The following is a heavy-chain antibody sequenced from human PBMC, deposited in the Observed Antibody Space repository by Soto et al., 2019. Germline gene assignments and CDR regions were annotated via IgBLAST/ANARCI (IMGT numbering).Heavy chain of an antibody. CDR2: SSSGGDSI. CDR1: GFTFSPYS. V-gene: IGHV3-48*02. D-gene: IGHD3-3*01. Sequence: EWSLRLSGAVSGFTFSPYSMNLVRQAPGKGLEWSSYSSSGGDSIYYADFVRGRFTVSRDNTKNSLYLQMDSLREEDTAVYYCARDRSTISRGITPIEYLGEGTLVTVSS. CDR3: ARDRSTISRGITPIEY. J-gene: IGHJ4*02.